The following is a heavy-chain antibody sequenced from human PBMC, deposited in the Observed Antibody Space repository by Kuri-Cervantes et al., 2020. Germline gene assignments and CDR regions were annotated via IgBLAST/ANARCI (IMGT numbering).Heavy chain of an antibody. J-gene: IGHJ4*02. CDR3: VRVGGSSAHFDY. CDR1: GFTFSSYS. D-gene: IGHD3-10*01. CDR2: ISSSSSYI. Sequence: GESLKISCAASGFTFSSYSMNWVRQAPGKGLEWVSSISSSSSYIYYADSVKGRFTISRDNAKNSLYLQMNSLRAEDTAVYYCVRVGGSSAHFDYWGQGTLVTVSS. V-gene: IGHV3-21*01.